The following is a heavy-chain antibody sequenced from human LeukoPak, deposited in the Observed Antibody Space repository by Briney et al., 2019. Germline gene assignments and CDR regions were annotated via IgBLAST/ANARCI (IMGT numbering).Heavy chain of an antibody. CDR2: INHSGST. J-gene: IGHJ4*02. Sequence: SETLSLTCVVYGGSFSGYYWSWIRQPPGKGLEWIGEINHSGSTNYNPSLKSRVTISVDTSKNQFSLKLSSVTAADTAVYYCARRIGVVTAHHSGFDYWGQGTLVTVSS. D-gene: IGHD2-21*02. CDR1: GGSFSGYY. CDR3: ARRIGVVTAHHSGFDY. V-gene: IGHV4-34*01.